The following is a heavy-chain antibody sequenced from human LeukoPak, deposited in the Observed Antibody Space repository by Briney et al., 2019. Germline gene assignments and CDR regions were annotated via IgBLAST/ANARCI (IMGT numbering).Heavy chain of an antibody. Sequence: SQTLSLTCAISGDSVSSNSAAWNWIRQSPSRGLEWLGRTYYRSKWYNDYAISVQSRTTINPDTVKNQFSLQLNSVTPEDTAVYYCVRDGWSFSGWFGPWGQGTLVTVSS. CDR2: TYYRSKWYN. V-gene: IGHV6-1*01. D-gene: IGHD2-15*01. CDR3: VRDGWSFSGWFGP. CDR1: GDSVSSNSAA. J-gene: IGHJ5*02.